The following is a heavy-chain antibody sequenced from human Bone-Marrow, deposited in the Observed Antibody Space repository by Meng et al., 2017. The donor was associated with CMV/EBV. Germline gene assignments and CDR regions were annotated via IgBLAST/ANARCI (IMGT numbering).Heavy chain of an antibody. Sequence: GESLKISCAASGFTFSSYAMHWVRQAPGKGLEWVALILYDGSNKYYADSVKGRFTISRDNSKSTLYLQMNSLRAEDTAVYYCARDRVSSSWYNQYYYYGMDVWGQGTTVTVSS. CDR3: ARDRVSSSWYNQYYYYGMDV. V-gene: IGHV3-30-3*01. CDR2: ILYDGSNK. CDR1: GFTFSSYA. D-gene: IGHD6-13*01. J-gene: IGHJ6*02.